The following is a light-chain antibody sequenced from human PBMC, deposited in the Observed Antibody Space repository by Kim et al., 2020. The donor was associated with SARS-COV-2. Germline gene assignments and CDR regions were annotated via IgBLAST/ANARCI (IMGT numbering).Light chain of an antibody. V-gene: IGLV1-44*01. CDR3: AAWDDSLNAWV. Sequence: GNRVTISCSGSSSNIGSNTVNWYHQLPGTAPKLLIYSNNQRPSGVPDRFSGSKSGTSVSLAISGLQSEDEADYYCAAWDDSLNAWVFGGGTQLTVL. CDR2: SNN. J-gene: IGLJ3*02. CDR1: SSNIGSNT.